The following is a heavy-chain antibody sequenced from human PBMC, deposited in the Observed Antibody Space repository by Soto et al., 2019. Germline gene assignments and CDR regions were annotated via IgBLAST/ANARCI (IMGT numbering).Heavy chain of an antibody. J-gene: IGHJ3*02. V-gene: IGHV4-31*03. CDR2: IYYSGST. CDR3: ARDHLSSGFCDAFDI. D-gene: IGHD6-19*01. CDR1: GGSISSGGYY. Sequence: PSETLSLTCTVSGGSISSGGYYWSWIRQHPGKGLEWIGYIYYSGSTYYNPSLKSRVTISVDTSKNQFSLKLSSVTAEDTAVYYCARDHLSSGFCDAFDIWGQGTMVTVSS.